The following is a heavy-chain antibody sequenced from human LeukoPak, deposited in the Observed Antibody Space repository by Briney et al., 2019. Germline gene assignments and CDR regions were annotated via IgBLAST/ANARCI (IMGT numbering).Heavy chain of an antibody. CDR3: ARHRRAYGNDY. J-gene: IGHJ4*02. V-gene: IGHV4-59*01. CDR2: IYYSGTS. Sequence: SQTLSLTCTVSGGSINGYYWSWVRQPPGKGLEWIGYIYYSGTSQYNPSLKSRVTISVDTSKNQFSLDLSSVTAADTAVYYCARHRRAYGNDYWGQGTLVTVSS. CDR1: GGSINGYY. D-gene: IGHD5-12*01.